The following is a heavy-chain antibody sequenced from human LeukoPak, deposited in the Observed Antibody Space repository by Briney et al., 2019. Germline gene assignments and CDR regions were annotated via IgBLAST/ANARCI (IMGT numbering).Heavy chain of an antibody. V-gene: IGHV3-30*02. J-gene: IGHJ4*02. CDR1: GFTFSSYG. CDR2: IRYDGSNK. D-gene: IGHD2-2*01. Sequence: GGSLRLSCAASGFTFSSYGMHWVRQAPGKGLEWVAFIRYDGSNKYYADSVKGRFTISRDNSKNTLYLQMNSLRAEDTAVYYCAEDGGLYCSSTSCYPSYFDYWGQGTLVTVSS. CDR3: AEDGGLYCSSTSCYPSYFDY.